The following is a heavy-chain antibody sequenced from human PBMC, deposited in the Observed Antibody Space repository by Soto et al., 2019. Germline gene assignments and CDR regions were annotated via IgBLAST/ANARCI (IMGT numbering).Heavy chain of an antibody. CDR1: EFTFSSYA. J-gene: IGHJ6*02. V-gene: IGHV3-30*18. CDR2: VSNDGSNK. D-gene: IGHD2-8*01. CDR3: AKDQSTNSRSYHALDV. Sequence: QVQLVESGGGVDQPGESPRLSCAASEFTFSSYAMHWVRQAPGKGLEWVAVVSNDGSNKYYADSVKGRFTISRDNSKNTLNLQMNSLRAEDTAVYYCAKDQSTNSRSYHALDVWGQGTTVTVSS.